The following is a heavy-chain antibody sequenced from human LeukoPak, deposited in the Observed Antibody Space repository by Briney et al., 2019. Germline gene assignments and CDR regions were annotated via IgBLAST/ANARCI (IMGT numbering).Heavy chain of an antibody. CDR1: GYTFTSYY. D-gene: IGHD6-19*01. CDR3: ARVADYYYYYMDV. V-gene: IGHV1-46*01. Sequence: GASVKVSCKAPGYTFTSYYMHWVRQAPGQGLEWMGIINPSGGSTSYAQKFQGRVTMTRGMSTSTVYMELSSLRSEDTAVYYCARVADYYYYYMDVWGKGTTVTVSS. J-gene: IGHJ6*03. CDR2: INPSGGST.